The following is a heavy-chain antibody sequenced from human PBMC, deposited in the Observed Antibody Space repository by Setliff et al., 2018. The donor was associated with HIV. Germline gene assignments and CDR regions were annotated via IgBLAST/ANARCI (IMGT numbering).Heavy chain of an antibody. J-gene: IGHJ4*02. D-gene: IGHD5-18*01. CDR3: AREGETALVTKYFDY. V-gene: IGHV4-31*11. CDR2: IDYSGSA. Sequence: SETLSLTCAVSGVSITSATYYWSWIRHSPGKGLEWIGYIDYSGSAFYNPSLKSRLTISRDTSKNQFSLRMKSVTAADTAVYYCAREGETALVTKYFDYWGQGTLVTVSS. CDR1: GVSITSATYY.